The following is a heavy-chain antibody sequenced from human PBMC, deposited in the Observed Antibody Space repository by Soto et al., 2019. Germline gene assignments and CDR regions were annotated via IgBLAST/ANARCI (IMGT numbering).Heavy chain of an antibody. Sequence: EVQLVESGGGLVKPGGSLRLSCVASGFTFSGYSINWVRQAPGKGLEWVSYISGPSIYIYYADSVKGRFTISRDNAKSAGYLQMNSLRAEDTAVYYGGRGFRGGFNVWGQGSTVSVSS. CDR3: GRGFRGGFNV. J-gene: IGHJ6*02. V-gene: IGHV3-21*01. CDR1: GFTFSGYS. D-gene: IGHD1-26*01. CDR2: ISGPSIYI.